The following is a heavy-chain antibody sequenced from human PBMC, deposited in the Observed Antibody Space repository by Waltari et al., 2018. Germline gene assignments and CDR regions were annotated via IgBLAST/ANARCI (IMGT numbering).Heavy chain of an antibody. V-gene: IGHV4-38-2*01. J-gene: IGHJ4*02. CDR2: IYHNGRT. D-gene: IGHD4-17*01. CDR1: GYSISSGYY. CDR3: ARVGGDYSGPIDY. Sequence: QVQLQESGPGLVKPSETLSLTCGVLGYSISSGYYWGWIRQPPGKGLEWIVTIYHNGRTYYNTSLKRRVTMSVDTSRNQFSLKLSSVTAADTAVYYCARVGGDYSGPIDYWGQGTLVTASS.